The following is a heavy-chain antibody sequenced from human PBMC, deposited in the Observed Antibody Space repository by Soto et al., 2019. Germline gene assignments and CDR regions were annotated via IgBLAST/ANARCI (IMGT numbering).Heavy chain of an antibody. CDR3: ARGLWSGYYSNWFDP. CDR1: GDSVSSNSAA. J-gene: IGHJ5*02. CDR2: TYYRSKWYS. D-gene: IGHD3-3*01. Sequence: SQTLSLTCAISGDSVSSNSAAWNWIRQSPSRGLEWLGRTYYRSKWYSDYAVSVESRITINPDTSKNQFSLQLSSVTPEDTAVYYCARGLWSGYYSNWFDPWGQGTLVTVSS. V-gene: IGHV6-1*01.